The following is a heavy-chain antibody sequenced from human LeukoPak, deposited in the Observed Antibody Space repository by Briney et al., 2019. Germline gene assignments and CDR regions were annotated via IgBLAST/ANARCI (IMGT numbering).Heavy chain of an antibody. Sequence: ASVKVSCKASGGTFSSYAISWVRQAPGQGLEWMGWINPNSGGTNYAPKFQGRVTMTRDTSISTAYMELSNLRSDDTAVYFCATYYSDTSARDWGQGTLVTVSS. CDR1: GGTFSSYA. D-gene: IGHD3-22*01. J-gene: IGHJ4*02. CDR3: ATYYSDTSARD. V-gene: IGHV1-2*02. CDR2: INPNSGGT.